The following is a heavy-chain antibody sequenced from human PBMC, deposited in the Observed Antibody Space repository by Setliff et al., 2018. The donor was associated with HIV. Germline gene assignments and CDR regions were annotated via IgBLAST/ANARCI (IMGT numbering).Heavy chain of an antibody. J-gene: IGHJ4*02. Sequence: PSETLSLTCAVYGGSFSGYYWSWIRQPPGKGLEWIGEINHSGSTNYNPSLKSRVTISVDTSKNQFPLKLSSVTAADTAVFYCARGFPFCSGGNCRANYLDYWGQGTLVTVSS. CDR1: GGSFSGYY. CDR3: ARGFPFCSGGNCRANYLDY. CDR2: INHSGST. D-gene: IGHD2-15*01. V-gene: IGHV4-34*01.